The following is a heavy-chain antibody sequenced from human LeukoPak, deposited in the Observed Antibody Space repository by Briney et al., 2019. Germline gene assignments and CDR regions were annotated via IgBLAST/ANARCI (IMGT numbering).Heavy chain of an antibody. D-gene: IGHD2-2*01. CDR3: ARDLSSTSFPYYYYMDV. J-gene: IGHJ6*03. Sequence: GASVKVSCKASGGTFSSYAISWVRQAPGQGLEWMGGIIPIFGTANYAQKFQGRVTITADESTSTAYMELSSLRSEDTAVYYCARDLSSTSFPYYYYMDVWGKGTTVTVSS. V-gene: IGHV1-69*13. CDR2: IIPIFGTA. CDR1: GGTFSSYA.